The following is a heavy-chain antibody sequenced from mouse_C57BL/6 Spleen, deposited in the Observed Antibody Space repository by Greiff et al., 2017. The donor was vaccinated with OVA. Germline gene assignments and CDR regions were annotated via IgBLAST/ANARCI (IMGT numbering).Heavy chain of an antibody. J-gene: IGHJ3*01. Sequence: QVQLQQSGAELMKPGASVKLSCKATGYTFTGYWIEWVKQRPGHGLEWIGEILPGSGGTNYNEKFKGKATFTADKSSNTAYMQLSSLTTEDSAIXYCARQYYDYDAGFAYWGQGTLVTVSA. V-gene: IGHV1-9*01. CDR1: GYTFTGYW. D-gene: IGHD2-4*01. CDR3: ARQYYDYDAGFAY. CDR2: ILPGSGGT.